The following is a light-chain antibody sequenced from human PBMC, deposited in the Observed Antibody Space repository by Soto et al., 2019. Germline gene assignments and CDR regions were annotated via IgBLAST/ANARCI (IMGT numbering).Light chain of an antibody. J-gene: IGLJ3*02. CDR2: YNS. CDR3: SAWDDSLRAVM. CDR1: SSNIGSNY. V-gene: IGLV1-47*01. Sequence: QSVLTQPPSASGTPGQRVTISCSGSSSNIGSNYVYWYQQLPGTAPKLLIYYNSQRPSGVPDRFSGSKSDTSASLAISGLRSGDEADYYCSAWDDSLRAVMFGGGTKLTVL.